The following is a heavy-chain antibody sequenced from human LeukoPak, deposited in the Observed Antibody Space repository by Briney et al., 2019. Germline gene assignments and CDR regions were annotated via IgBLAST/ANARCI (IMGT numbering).Heavy chain of an antibody. CDR3: ATGGTMVRGPFDI. V-gene: IGHV1-2*02. J-gene: IGHJ3*02. D-gene: IGHD3-10*01. Sequence: ASVKVPCKASGYTFTGYYMHWVRQAPGQGLQWMGWINPNSGGTHYAQKFQGRVTMTRDTSISTAYVELSRLTSDDTAVYYCATGGTMVRGPFDIWGQGTMVTVSS. CDR2: INPNSGGT. CDR1: GYTFTGYY.